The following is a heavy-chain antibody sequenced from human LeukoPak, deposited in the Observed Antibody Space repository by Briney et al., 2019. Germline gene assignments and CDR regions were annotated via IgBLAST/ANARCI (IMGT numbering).Heavy chain of an antibody. V-gene: IGHV1-2*06. CDR2: INPNSGGT. CDR1: GYTFTGYY. J-gene: IGHJ4*02. D-gene: IGHD5-18*01. CDR3: ATLYSYGYFDY. Sequence: VASVKVSCKASGYTFTGYYMHWVRQAPGQGLEWMGRINPNSGGTNYAQKFQGRVTMTRGTSISTAYMELSRLRSDDTAVYYCATLYSYGYFDYWGQGTLVTVSS.